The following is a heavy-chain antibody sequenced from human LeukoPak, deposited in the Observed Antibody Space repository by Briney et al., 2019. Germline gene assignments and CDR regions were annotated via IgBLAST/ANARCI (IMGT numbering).Heavy chain of an antibody. CDR3: ARGGYYDSSGYYRPSFDY. CDR1: GGSISSSNW. D-gene: IGHD3-22*01. V-gene: IGHV4-4*02. CDR2: IYHIGST. Sequence: SETLSLTCAVSGGSISSSNWWSWVRQPPGKGLEWIGEIYHIGSTDYNPSLKSRVTISVDTSKNQFSLKLSSVTAADTAVYYCARGGYYDSSGYYRPSFDYWGQGTLVTVSS. J-gene: IGHJ4*02.